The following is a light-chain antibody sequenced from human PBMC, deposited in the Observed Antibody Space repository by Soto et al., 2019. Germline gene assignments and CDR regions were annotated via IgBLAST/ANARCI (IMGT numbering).Light chain of an antibody. V-gene: IGLV2-23*02. CDR1: TSDVGSYDL. J-gene: IGLJ1*01. CDR2: EVS. CDR3: CSYAGGRSPYV. Sequence: QSVLTQPASVSGSPGQSITISCTGTTSDVGSYDLVSWYQQHPDKAPKIMIYEVSKRPSGDSNRFSGSKSGNTASLTISGLQAEDEADYYCCSYAGGRSPYVFGTRTKVTVL.